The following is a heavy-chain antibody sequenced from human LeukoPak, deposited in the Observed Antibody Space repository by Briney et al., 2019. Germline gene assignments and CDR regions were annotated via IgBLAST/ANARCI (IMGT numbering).Heavy chain of an antibody. V-gene: IGHV4-34*01. D-gene: IGHD3-10*01. Sequence: SETLSLTCAVYGESSSAYYWSWLRQPPGKGLEWIGEISHSGSTNYKPSLKSRVTISVDTSKKQFSLKLSSVTAADTAVYYCARGMDGSGNYFPRRYYYYGMDVWGQGTTVTVSS. J-gene: IGHJ6*02. CDR3: ARGMDGSGNYFPRRYYYYGMDV. CDR2: ISHSGST. CDR1: GESSSAYY.